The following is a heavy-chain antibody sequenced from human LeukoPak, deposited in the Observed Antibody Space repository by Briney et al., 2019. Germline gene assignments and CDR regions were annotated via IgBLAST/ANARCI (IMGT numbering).Heavy chain of an antibody. CDR1: GFTSSTYW. D-gene: IGHD3/OR15-3a*01. Sequence: ETGGSLRLSCTASGFTSSTYWMSWVRQAPGKGLEWVANINQDGSEKYYVDSVKGRFTISRDNAKNSLYLQMNSLRAEDTALYYCARDVRADFWTGYPNHAFDIWGQGTMVTVSS. CDR2: INQDGSEK. V-gene: IGHV3-7*01. J-gene: IGHJ3*02. CDR3: ARDVRADFWTGYPNHAFDI.